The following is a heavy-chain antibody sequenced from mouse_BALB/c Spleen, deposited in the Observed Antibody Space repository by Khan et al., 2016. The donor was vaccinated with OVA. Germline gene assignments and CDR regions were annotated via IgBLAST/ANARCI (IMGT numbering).Heavy chain of an antibody. Sequence: QVQLKQSGAELAKPGASVKMSCKASGYTFTSYWMHWVKQRPGQGLEWIGYINPSAGYTDYNQKFKDKATLTADKSSSTVYMQLNSLTSEDSAVYYWARDRIDYWGQGTTLTVSS. V-gene: IGHV1-7*01. CDR3: ARDRIDY. J-gene: IGHJ2*01. CDR1: GYTFTSYW. CDR2: INPSAGYT.